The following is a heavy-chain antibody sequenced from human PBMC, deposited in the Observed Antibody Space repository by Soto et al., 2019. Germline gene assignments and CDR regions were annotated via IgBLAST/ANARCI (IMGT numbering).Heavy chain of an antibody. V-gene: IGHV3-23*01. Sequence: PGGSLRLSCAVSGFTFSNFAMGWVRQTPGKGLEWVSGISASGDSTYYVDSVRGRFTISRDNSKDMVYLQMNSLKAEDTAVYYCARDDVWGQGTTVTVSS. J-gene: IGHJ6*02. CDR3: ARDDV. CDR2: ISASGDST. CDR1: GFTFSNFA.